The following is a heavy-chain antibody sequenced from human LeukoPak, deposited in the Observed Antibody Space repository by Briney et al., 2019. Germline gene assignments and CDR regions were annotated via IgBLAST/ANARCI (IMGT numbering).Heavy chain of an antibody. D-gene: IGHD3-9*01. Sequence: SETLSLTCTVSGYSVTSGDYYWSWIRQTPGKGLEWIGYIYYSGSTYYNPSLKSRVTISVDTSKNQFSLKLSSVTAADTAVYYCARTYYDILTGYYNDRMHDAFDIWGQGTMVTVSS. CDR2: IYYSGST. CDR1: GYSVTSGDYY. CDR3: ARTYYDILTGYYNDRMHDAFDI. J-gene: IGHJ3*02. V-gene: IGHV4-30-4*01.